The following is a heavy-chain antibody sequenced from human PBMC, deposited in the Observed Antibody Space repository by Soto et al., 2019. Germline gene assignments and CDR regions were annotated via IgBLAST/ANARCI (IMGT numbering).Heavy chain of an antibody. D-gene: IGHD2-2*02. CDR1: GYTFTSYY. V-gene: IGHV1-46*03. CDR2: INPSGGST. CDR3: ARDSPYCSSTSCYTGGWFDP. Sequence: QVQLVQSGAAVKKPGASVKVSCKASGYTFTSYYMHWVRQAPGQGLEWMGIINPSGGSTSYAQKLQARITLYRDTSTSTVYRELSSLRSEDTAVYFCARDSPYCSSTSCYTGGWFDPWGQATLVTVSS. J-gene: IGHJ5*02.